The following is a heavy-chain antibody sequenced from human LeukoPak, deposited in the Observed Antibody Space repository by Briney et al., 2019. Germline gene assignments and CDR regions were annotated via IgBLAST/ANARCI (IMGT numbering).Heavy chain of an antibody. Sequence: PSETLSPTCTVSGGSISSGGYYWSWIRQHPGKGLEWIVYIYYSGSTYYNPSLKSRVTISVDTSKNQFSLKLSSVTAADTAVYYCARAYHSPYSSGGAPDYWGQGTLVTVSS. CDR3: ARAYHSPYSSGGAPDY. V-gene: IGHV4-31*03. CDR1: GGSISSGGYY. D-gene: IGHD6-19*01. J-gene: IGHJ4*02. CDR2: IYYSGST.